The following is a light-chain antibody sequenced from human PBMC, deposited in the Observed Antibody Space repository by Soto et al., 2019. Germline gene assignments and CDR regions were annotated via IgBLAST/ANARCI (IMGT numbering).Light chain of an antibody. CDR1: QSISTW. CDR3: QQYSSFPPYT. CDR2: KAS. Sequence: DIQMTQSPSTLSTSVGERVTITCRASQSISTWLAWYQQKPGKAPRLLIYKASSLEEGVPSRFSGSGSGTEFSLTTSSLQADDFATYFCQQYSSFPPYTFGQGTKLEI. J-gene: IGKJ2*01. V-gene: IGKV1-5*03.